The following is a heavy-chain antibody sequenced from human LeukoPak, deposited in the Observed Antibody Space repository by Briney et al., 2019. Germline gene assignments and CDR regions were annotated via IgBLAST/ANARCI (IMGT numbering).Heavy chain of an antibody. D-gene: IGHD1-26*01. J-gene: IGHJ4*02. Sequence: PGGPLRLSCAASGLIFDDYGMTWVRQAPGKGLEWVSGINWSGSYTGYADSVKGRFTISRDNAKNSLYLQMNSLRAEDTALYYCARASRNGGWGYDYWGQGTLVTVSS. CDR3: ARASRNGGWGYDY. V-gene: IGHV3-20*04. CDR2: INWSGSYT. CDR1: GLIFDDYG.